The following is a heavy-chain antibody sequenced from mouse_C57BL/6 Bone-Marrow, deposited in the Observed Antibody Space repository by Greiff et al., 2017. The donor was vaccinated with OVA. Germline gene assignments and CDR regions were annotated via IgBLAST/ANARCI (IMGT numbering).Heavy chain of an antibody. CDR1: GYTFTDYE. CDR2: IDPETGGT. J-gene: IGHJ2*01. D-gene: IGHD2-5*01. Sequence: QVHVKQSGAELVRPGASVTLSCKASGYTFTDYEMHWVKQTPVHGLEWIGAIDPETGGTAYNQKFKGKAILTADKSSSTAYMELRSLTSEDSAVYYGTRSYSNYGDFDYWGQGTTLTVSS. CDR3: TRSYSNYGDFDY. V-gene: IGHV1-15*01.